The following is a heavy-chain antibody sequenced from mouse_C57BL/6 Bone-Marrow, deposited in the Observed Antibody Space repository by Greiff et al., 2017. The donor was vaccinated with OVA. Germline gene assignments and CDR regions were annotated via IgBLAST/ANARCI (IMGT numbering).Heavy chain of an antibody. D-gene: IGHD3-2*02. CDR3: ARYSSGYPYYFDY. J-gene: IGHJ2*01. Sequence: QVQLQQSGAELVKPGASVKMSCKASGYTFTSYWITWVKQRPGQGLEWIGDIYPGSGSTNYNEKFKSKATLTVDTSSSTAYMQLSSLTSEDSAVYYCARYSSGYPYYFDYWGQGTTLTVSS. CDR2: IYPGSGST. CDR1: GYTFTSYW. V-gene: IGHV1-55*01.